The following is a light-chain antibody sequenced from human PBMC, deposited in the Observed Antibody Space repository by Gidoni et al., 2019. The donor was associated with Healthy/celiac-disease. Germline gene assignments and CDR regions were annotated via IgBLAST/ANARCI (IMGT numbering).Light chain of an antibody. J-gene: IGKJ3*01. V-gene: IGKV3-20*01. Sequence: EIVLTQSPSTLSLSPGERATLSGRASQSVSSSYLAWYQQKPGQAPRLLIYGASSGATGIPDRFRGSGSGTDFTLTISRLDSEYFAVFYCHQSGSSPRLTFGSGTKVDIK. CDR3: HQSGSSPRLT. CDR1: QSVSSSY. CDR2: GAS.